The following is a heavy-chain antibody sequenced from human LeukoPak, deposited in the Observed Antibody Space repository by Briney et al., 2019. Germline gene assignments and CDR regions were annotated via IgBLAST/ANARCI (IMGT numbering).Heavy chain of an antibody. J-gene: IGHJ5*02. CDR3: ARGSLADYGDYVWFDP. CDR2: INPNSGGT. V-gene: IGHV1-2*02. D-gene: IGHD4-17*01. CDR1: GYTFTGYY. Sequence: ASVKVSCKASGYTFTGYYMHWVRQAPGRGLEWMGWINPNSGGTNYAQKFQGRVTMTRDTSISTAYMELSRLRSDDTAVYYCARGSLADYGDYVWFDPWGQGTLVTVSS.